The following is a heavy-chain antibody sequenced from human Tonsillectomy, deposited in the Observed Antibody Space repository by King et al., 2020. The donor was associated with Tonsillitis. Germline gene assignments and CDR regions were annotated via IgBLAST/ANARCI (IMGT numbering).Heavy chain of an antibody. CDR1: GGTFSSYA. D-gene: IGHD5-12*01. CDR2: IIPIFGTA. CDR3: ATKGYSGYFDY. Sequence: VQLVESGAEVKKPGSSVKVSCKASGGTFSSYAVNWVRQAPGQGLEWMGGIIPIFGTANYARKFQGRLTITADGSTSTACMELSSLRSEETAVYYCATKGYSGYFDYWGQGTLVTVSS. J-gene: IGHJ4*02. V-gene: IGHV1-69*01.